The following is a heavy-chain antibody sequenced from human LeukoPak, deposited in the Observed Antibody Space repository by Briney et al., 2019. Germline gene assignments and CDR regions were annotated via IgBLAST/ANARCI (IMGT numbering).Heavy chain of an antibody. Sequence: PGGSLRLSCVASGFTFSSYWMSWVRQAPGKGLEWVANIKQDGSEKYYVDSVKGRFTISRDNAKNSLYLQMNSLRAEDTAVYYCGRVLYYLDYWGQGTLVTVSS. CDR3: GRVLYYLDY. CDR1: GFTFSSYW. V-gene: IGHV3-7*02. J-gene: IGHJ4*02. CDR2: IKQDGSEK.